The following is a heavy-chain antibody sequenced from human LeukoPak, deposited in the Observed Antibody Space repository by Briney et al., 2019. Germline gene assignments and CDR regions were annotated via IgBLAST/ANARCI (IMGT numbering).Heavy chain of an antibody. V-gene: IGHV1-46*01. CDR2: INPSGGST. D-gene: IGHD6-19*01. J-gene: IGHJ5*02. Sequence: ASVKVSCKASGYTFTSYYMHWVRQAPGQGLEWMGIINPSGGSTSYAQKFQGRVTMTRDTSTSTVYMELSSLRSEDTAVYYCARVEAQWVASHWFDPWGHGTLVTVSS. CDR1: GYTFTSYY. CDR3: ARVEAQWVASHWFDP.